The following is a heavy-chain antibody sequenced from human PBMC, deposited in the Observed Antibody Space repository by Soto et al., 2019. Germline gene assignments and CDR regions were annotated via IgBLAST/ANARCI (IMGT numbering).Heavy chain of an antibody. V-gene: IGHV3-33*01. CDR2: IWYDGSNK. J-gene: IGHJ5*02. CDR3: ARPLEVGWFDP. D-gene: IGHD3-3*02. Sequence: QVQLVESGGGVVQPGRSLRLSCAASGFTFSDYAIHWVRQAPGKGLEWVAVIWYDGSNKYYADSVKGRFTISRDNSKNTVYLQMNSLRAEDTAVYYCARPLEVGWFDPWGQGTLVTVSS. CDR1: GFTFSDYA.